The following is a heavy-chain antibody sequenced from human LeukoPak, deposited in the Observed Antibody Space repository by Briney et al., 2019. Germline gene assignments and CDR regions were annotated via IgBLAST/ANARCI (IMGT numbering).Heavy chain of an antibody. CDR3: ARLWGDCGGDCYSHDF. Sequence: GGSLRLSCAASGFTFSGSVMHWFRQASGRGLEWVGRIRSKANSYATAYAASVKGRFTISRDDSKNTAYLQMNSLRTEDTAVYYCARLWGDCGGDCYSHDFWGQGTLVTVSS. J-gene: IGHJ4*02. CDR2: IRSKANSYAT. CDR1: GFTFSGSV. V-gene: IGHV3-73*01. D-gene: IGHD2-21*02.